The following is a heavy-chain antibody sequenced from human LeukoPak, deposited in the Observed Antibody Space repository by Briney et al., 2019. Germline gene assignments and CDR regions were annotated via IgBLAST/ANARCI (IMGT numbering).Heavy chain of an antibody. CDR2: IRLDGSNK. Sequence: PGRSLRLSCAASGFTFSSYGMHWVRQAPGKGLEWVAFIRLDGSNKYYADSVRGRFTISRDNSKNTLYLQMNSLRAEDTALYYCAKPHFDYWGQGTLVTVSS. V-gene: IGHV3-30*02. CDR1: GFTFSSYG. CDR3: AKPHFDY. J-gene: IGHJ4*02.